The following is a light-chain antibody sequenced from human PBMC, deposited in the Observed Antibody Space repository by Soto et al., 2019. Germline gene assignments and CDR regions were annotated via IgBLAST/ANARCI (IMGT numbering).Light chain of an antibody. Sequence: QSALTQPASVSGSPGQSITISCTGTSGDIGGYNYVSWYQQHPGKAPKLMIYDVSDRPSGVSNRFPGSKSGNTASLTISGLRSEDEADYSCSSYTPSNTLVFGGGTKLTVL. V-gene: IGLV2-14*01. J-gene: IGLJ2*01. CDR3: SSYTPSNTLV. CDR1: SGDIGGYNY. CDR2: DVS.